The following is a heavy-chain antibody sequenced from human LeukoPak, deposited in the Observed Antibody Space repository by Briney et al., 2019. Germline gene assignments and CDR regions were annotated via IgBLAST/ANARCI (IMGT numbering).Heavy chain of an antibody. CDR1: GFTFSSYS. CDR2: ISSSSSTI. D-gene: IGHD3-22*01. V-gene: IGHV3-48*01. Sequence: PGGSLRLSCAASGFTFSSYSMNWVRQAPGEGLEWVSYISSSSSTIYYADSVKGRFTISRDNAKNSLYLQMNSLRAEDTAVYYCARGDYYDSSGYYINWGQGTLVTVSS. CDR3: ARGDYYDSSGYYIN. J-gene: IGHJ4*02.